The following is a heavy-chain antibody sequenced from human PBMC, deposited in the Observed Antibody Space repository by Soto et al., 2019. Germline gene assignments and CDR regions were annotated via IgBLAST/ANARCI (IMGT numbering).Heavy chain of an antibody. CDR1: GYRFTRYW. CDR2: IYPGDSDT. D-gene: IGHD2-15*01. J-gene: IGHJ3*02. Sequence: PGESLKPSWEGPGYRFTRYWMVGVRQMAAKGGAWMGFIYPGDSDTRFRPFFQGPVTISADKSISPAYLQWSSLKASDTAMYYCARRYCSGGSCPPDAFDIWGQGTMVTVSS. CDR3: ARRYCSGGSCPPDAFDI. V-gene: IGHV5-51*01.